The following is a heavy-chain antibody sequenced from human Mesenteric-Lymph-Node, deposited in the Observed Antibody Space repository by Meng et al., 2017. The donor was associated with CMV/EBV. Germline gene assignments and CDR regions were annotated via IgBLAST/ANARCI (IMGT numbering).Heavy chain of an antibody. J-gene: IGHJ4*02. V-gene: IGHV3-23*03. CDR1: GFTFNSYA. Sequence: ETLSLTCAASGFTFNSYAMNWVRQAPGKGLEWVSIIYSGDSGTYYADSVKGRFTVSRDDSKNALFLQMNSLRAEDTAVYYCAKGLFGYSDNSFDYWGQGTLVTVSS. CDR2: IYSGDSGT. D-gene: IGHD5-12*01. CDR3: AKGLFGYSDNSFDY.